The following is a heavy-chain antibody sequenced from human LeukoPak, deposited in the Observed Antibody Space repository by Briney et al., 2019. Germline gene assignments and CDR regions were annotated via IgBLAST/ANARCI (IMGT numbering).Heavy chain of an antibody. D-gene: IGHD6-19*01. Sequence: GGSLRLSCAASGFTFSSYGMHWVRQAPGKGLEWVAVISYDGSNKYYADSVKGRFTISRDNSKNTLYLQMNSLRAEDTAVYYCAKGHRSIAVAGYFDYWGQGTLVTVSS. V-gene: IGHV3-30*18. CDR2: ISYDGSNK. CDR3: AKGHRSIAVAGYFDY. J-gene: IGHJ4*02. CDR1: GFTFSSYG.